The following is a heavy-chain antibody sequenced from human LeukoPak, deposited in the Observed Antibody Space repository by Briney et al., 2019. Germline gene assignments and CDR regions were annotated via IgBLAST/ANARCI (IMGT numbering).Heavy chain of an antibody. V-gene: IGHV3-21*01. D-gene: IGHD2-15*01. Sequence: PGGSLRLSCAASGFTFSSYSMNWVRQAPGKGLEWVSSISSSSSYIYYADSVKGRFTISRDNAKNTLYLQMNSLRAEDTAVYYCAKDHCSGGSCYLDYWGQGTLVTVSS. CDR1: GFTFSSYS. CDR3: AKDHCSGGSCYLDY. J-gene: IGHJ4*02. CDR2: ISSSSSYI.